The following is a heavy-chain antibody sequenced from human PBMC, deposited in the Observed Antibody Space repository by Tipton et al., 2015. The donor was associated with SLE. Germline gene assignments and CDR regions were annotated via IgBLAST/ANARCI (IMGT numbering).Heavy chain of an antibody. Sequence: SLRLSCAASGFTFNNYAMSWVRQAPGKGLEWIASISNRNSYIYYADSVKGRFTISRDNAKNSLYLQMNSLRAEDTAIYYCARDQSAMYFDYWGQGTLVTVSS. CDR2: ISNRNSYI. CDR1: GFTFNNYA. J-gene: IGHJ4*02. V-gene: IGHV3-21*03. CDR3: ARDQSAMYFDY.